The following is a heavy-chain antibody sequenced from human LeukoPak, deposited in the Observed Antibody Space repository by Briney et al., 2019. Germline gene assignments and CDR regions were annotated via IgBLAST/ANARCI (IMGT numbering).Heavy chain of an antibody. Sequence: PGGSLRLSCADSGFTFDDYAMHWVRQAPGKGLGWVCLITWDGDNTYYADSVKGRFTISRDNSKNSLYLQMNSLRAEDTAFYYCAKSHSSSWSELGSWGQGTLVTVSS. J-gene: IGHJ5*02. V-gene: IGHV3-43D*03. CDR2: ITWDGDNT. D-gene: IGHD6-13*01. CDR3: AKSHSSSWSELGS. CDR1: GFTFDDYA.